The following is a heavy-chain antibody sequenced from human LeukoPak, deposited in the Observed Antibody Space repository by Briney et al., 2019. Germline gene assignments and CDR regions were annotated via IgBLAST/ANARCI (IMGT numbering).Heavy chain of an antibody. V-gene: IGHV1-46*01. Sequence: ASVKVSCKVSGYSFTSNYIHWVRQATGQGLEWMGMIYPRDGSTSYAQRFQDRVTVTRDTSTSTVHMGLSGLRSEDTAVYYCARDQEGFDYWGQGTLVTVSS. CDR3: ARDQEGFDY. J-gene: IGHJ4*02. CDR2: IYPRDGST. CDR1: GYSFTSNY.